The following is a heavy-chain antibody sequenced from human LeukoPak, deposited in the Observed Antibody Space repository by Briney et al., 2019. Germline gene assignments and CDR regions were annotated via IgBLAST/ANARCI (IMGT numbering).Heavy chain of an antibody. D-gene: IGHD1-26*01. CDR2: INTNTGNP. Sequence: ASVKVSCKASGYTFTSYAMNWVRQAPGQGLEWMGWINTNTGNPTYAQGFTGRFVFSLDTSVSTAYLQISSLKAEDTAVYYCARLDSGSYRVPDDYWGQGTLVTVSS. J-gene: IGHJ4*02. V-gene: IGHV7-4-1*02. CDR3: ARLDSGSYRVPDDY. CDR1: GYTFTSYA.